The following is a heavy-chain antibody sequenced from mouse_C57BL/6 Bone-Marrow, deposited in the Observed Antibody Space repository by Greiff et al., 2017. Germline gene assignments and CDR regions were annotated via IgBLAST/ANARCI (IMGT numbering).Heavy chain of an antibody. CDR3: TRGPTMVTGGFAY. CDR1: GYTFTDYE. V-gene: IGHV1-15*01. Sequence: VQLQQSGAELVRPGASVTLSCKASGYTFTDYEMHWVKQTPVHGLEWIGAIDPETGGTAYNQKFKGKAILTADKSSSPAYMELRSLTSEDSAVYYCTRGPTMVTGGFAYWGQGTLVTVSA. CDR2: IDPETGGT. D-gene: IGHD2-9*01. J-gene: IGHJ3*01.